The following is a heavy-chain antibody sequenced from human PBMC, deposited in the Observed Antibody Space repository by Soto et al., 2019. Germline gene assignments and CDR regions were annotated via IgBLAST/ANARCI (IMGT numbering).Heavy chain of an antibody. D-gene: IGHD3-3*01. Sequence: QVPLVESGGGVVQPGRSLRLSCAASGFTFSSYAMHWVRQAPGKGLEWVAVISYDGSNKYYADSVKGRFTISRDKSKNTLYLQMNSLRAEDTAVYYCARVGYDFCFDYWGQGTLVTVSS. CDR3: ARVGYDFCFDY. J-gene: IGHJ4*02. CDR2: ISYDGSNK. V-gene: IGHV3-30-3*01. CDR1: GFTFSSYA.